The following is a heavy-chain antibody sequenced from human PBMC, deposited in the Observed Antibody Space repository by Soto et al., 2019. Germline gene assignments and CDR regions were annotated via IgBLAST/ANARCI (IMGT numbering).Heavy chain of an antibody. V-gene: IGHV1-69*13. CDR3: ARGDIVVVVDARSYYYGMDV. J-gene: IGHJ6*02. Sequence: GASVKVSCKASGGTFSSYAISWVRQAPGQGLEWMGGIIPIFGTASYAQKFQGRVTITADESTSTAYMELSSLGSEDTAVYYCARGDIVVVVDARSYYYGMDVWGQGTTVTVSS. CDR2: IIPIFGTA. CDR1: GGTFSSYA. D-gene: IGHD2-15*01.